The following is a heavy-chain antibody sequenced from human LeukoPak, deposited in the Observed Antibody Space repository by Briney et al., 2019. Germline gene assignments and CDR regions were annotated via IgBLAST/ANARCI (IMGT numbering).Heavy chain of an antibody. CDR3: ARVGGSSWSTNWFDS. CDR2: IYTSGST. Sequence: SETLSLTCTVSGGSISSYYWSWIRQPAGKGLEWIGRIYTSGSTNYNPSLKSRVTMSADTSKNQFSLKLTSVTAADTAVYYCARVGGSSWSTNWFDSWGQGTLVTVSS. J-gene: IGHJ5*01. CDR1: GGSISSYY. V-gene: IGHV4-4*07. D-gene: IGHD6-13*01.